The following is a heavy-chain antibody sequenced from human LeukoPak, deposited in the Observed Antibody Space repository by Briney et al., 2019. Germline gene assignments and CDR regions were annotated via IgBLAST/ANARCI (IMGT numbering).Heavy chain of an antibody. V-gene: IGHV4-34*01. CDR2: INHSGST. CDR3: ARLDGYNLKGAFDI. D-gene: IGHD5-24*01. Sequence: SETLSLTCAVYGGSFSGYYWSWIRQPPGKGLEWIGEINHSGSTYYNPSLKSRVTISVDRSKNQFSLKLSSVTAADTAVYYCARLDGYNLKGAFDIWGQGTMVTVSS. CDR1: GGSFSGYY. J-gene: IGHJ3*02.